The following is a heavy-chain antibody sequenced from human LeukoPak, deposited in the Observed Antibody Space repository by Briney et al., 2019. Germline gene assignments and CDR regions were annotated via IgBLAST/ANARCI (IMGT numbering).Heavy chain of an antibody. J-gene: IGHJ4*02. D-gene: IGHD1-1*01. CDR2: ISSSSSTI. V-gene: IGHV3-48*02. CDR3: ARVQLERWVDY. Sequence: GGSLRLSCAASGFTFSSYAMNWVRQAPGKGLEWVSYISSSSSTIYYADSVKGRFTISRDNAKNSLYLQMNSLGDEDTAVYYCARVQLERWVDYWGQGTLVTVSS. CDR1: GFTFSSYA.